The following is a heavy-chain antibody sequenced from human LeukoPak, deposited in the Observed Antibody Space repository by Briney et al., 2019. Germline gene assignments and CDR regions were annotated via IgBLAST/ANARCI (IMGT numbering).Heavy chain of an antibody. V-gene: IGHV4-59*01. D-gene: IGHD3-10*01. Sequence: PSETLSLTCTVSGDSISNDYWSWVRQPPGKGLEWIGYISYSGSTNYNPSLTSRVTMSLDTSENQFSLSLSSVTAADTAVYYCTRVQLLWLQYYFDFWGQGTLVTVSS. CDR2: ISYSGST. CDR1: GDSISNDY. CDR3: TRVQLLWLQYYFDF. J-gene: IGHJ4*02.